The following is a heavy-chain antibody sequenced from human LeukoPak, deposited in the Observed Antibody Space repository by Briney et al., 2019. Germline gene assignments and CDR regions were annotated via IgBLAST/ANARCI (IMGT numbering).Heavy chain of an antibody. V-gene: IGHV3-20*04. Sequence: GGSLRLSCAASGFTVSSNYMSWGRQAPGKGLEWVSGINWNGGSTGYADSVKGRFTISRDNAQNSLYLQMNSLRAEDTASYYCARVASNYDFDYWGQGTLVTVSS. CDR1: GFTVSSNY. CDR3: ARVASNYDFDY. CDR2: INWNGGST. J-gene: IGHJ4*02. D-gene: IGHD4-11*01.